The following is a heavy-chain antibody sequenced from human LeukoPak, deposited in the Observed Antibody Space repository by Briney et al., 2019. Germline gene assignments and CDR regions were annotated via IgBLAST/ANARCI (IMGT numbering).Heavy chain of an antibody. D-gene: IGHD2-2*01. CDR3: ARQCSIISCL. CDR2: IIGGSSAM. CDR1: GFTFSNHY. J-gene: IGHJ4*02. Sequence: TGGSLRLSCAASGFTFSNHYMNCVRQAPGKGLEWVSSIIGGSSAMYYADSVKGRFTISRDNAKSSLYLQMDSLRAEDTAIYYCARQCSIISCLWGQGTLVTVSS. V-gene: IGHV3-69-1*01.